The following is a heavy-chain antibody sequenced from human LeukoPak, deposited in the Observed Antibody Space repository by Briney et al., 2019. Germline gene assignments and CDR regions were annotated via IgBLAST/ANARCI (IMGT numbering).Heavy chain of an antibody. J-gene: IGHJ6*02. CDR3: AAPQSRISSYYYVMDV. CDR2: IIPVLGIA. D-gene: IGHD2-15*01. V-gene: IGHV1-69*10. CDR1: GGTFRSYA. Sequence: SVKVTCKASGGTFRSYAFTWVRQAPGQGLEWMGGIIPVLGIANYAQKFQGRVTITADESTSTAYMELSSLISEDTAVYYCAAPQSRISSYYYVMDVWGQGTTVTVSS.